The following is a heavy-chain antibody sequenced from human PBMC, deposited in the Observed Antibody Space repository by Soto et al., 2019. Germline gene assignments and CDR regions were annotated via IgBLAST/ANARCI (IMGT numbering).Heavy chain of an antibody. CDR1: GFPFSSYS. Sequence: PGGSLRLSCAASGFPFSSYSMSWVRQAPGKGLEWVSAISGSGGSTYYADSVRGRFTISRDNSKNTLYLQMNSLRAEDTAVYYCAKGRWWVLIYLAYWAQGTLVTVSS. D-gene: IGHD3-22*01. CDR2: ISGSGGST. V-gene: IGHV3-23*01. CDR3: AKGRWWVLIYLAY. J-gene: IGHJ4*02.